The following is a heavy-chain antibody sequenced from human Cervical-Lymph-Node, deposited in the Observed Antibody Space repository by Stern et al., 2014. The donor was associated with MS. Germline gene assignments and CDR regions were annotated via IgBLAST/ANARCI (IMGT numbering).Heavy chain of an antibody. J-gene: IGHJ4*02. CDR1: GGPISGGGYY. Sequence: VQLVESGPGLVKPSQTLSLTCSVSGGPISGGGYYWSWIRPHPGEGLGWIGHIYYSGSTAYNPSLRSRVTIAVDTSKNQFSLRLTSMTAADAAVYFCAREGLNTVPYFDHWGQGTRVTVSS. V-gene: IGHV4-31*03. CDR2: IYYSGST. CDR3: AREGLNTVPYFDH. D-gene: IGHD4-17*01.